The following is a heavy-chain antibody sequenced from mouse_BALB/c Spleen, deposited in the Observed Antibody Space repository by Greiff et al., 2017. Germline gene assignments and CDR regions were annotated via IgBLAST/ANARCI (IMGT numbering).Heavy chain of an antibody. Sequence: DVKLQESGPGLVKPSQSLSLTCSVTGYSITSGYYWNWIRQFPGNKLEWMGYISYDGSNNYNPSLKNRISITRDTSKNQFFLKLNSVTTEDTATYYCARDDGSSSYAMDYWGQGTSVTVSS. V-gene: IGHV3-6*02. CDR2: ISYDGSN. CDR3: ARDDGSSSYAMDY. J-gene: IGHJ4*01. CDR1: GYSITSGYY. D-gene: IGHD1-1*01.